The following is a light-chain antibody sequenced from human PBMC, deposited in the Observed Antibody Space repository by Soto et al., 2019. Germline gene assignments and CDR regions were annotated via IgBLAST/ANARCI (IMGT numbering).Light chain of an antibody. CDR2: EGS. V-gene: IGLV2-23*01. J-gene: IGLJ2*01. Sequence: QSALTKPASVSVSPGQSITISCTGTGSDVGSYNLVSGYQQHPGKAPKLMIYEGSKRPSGVSNRFSGSKSGNTASLTISGLQAEDEADYYCCSYAGSSTKDVVFGGGTKLNVL. CDR1: GSDVGSYNL. CDR3: CSYAGSSTKDVV.